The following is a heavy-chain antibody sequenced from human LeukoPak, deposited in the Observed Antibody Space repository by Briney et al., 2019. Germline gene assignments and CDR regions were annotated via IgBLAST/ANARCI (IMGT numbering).Heavy chain of an antibody. D-gene: IGHD2-2*01. CDR3: ARDQGCSSTNCYSLFFHY. V-gene: IGHV3-33*08. J-gene: IGHJ4*02. Sequence: GRSLRLSCAASGFTFSSYGMHWVRQAPGKGLEWFGIIWYDGSNKYYADSVKGRFTISRDNSQNTLYLQMNSLRAEDTAVYYCARDQGCSSTNCYSLFFHYWGQGTLVTVSS. CDR2: IWYDGSNK. CDR1: GFTFSSYG.